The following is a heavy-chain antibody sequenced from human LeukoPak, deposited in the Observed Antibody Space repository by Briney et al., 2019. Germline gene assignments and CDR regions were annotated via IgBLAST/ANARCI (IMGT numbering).Heavy chain of an antibody. J-gene: IGHJ4*02. D-gene: IGHD6-19*01. CDR3: ARGFMSIAVADGDY. V-gene: IGHV1-3*01. CDR2: INAGNGNT. Sequence: ASVKVSCKASGYSLNSYDMHWVRQAPGERLEWMGWINAGNGNTRYSQKFQGRVTISRDTSASTAYMELSSLRSEDTAVCYCARGFMSIAVADGDYWGQGTLVTVSS. CDR1: GYSLNSYD.